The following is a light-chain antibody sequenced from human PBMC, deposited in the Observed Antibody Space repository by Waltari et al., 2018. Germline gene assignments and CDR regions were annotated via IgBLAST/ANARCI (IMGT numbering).Light chain of an antibody. J-gene: IGKJ1*01. Sequence: EIMLTQSPGTLSLSPGERATLSCRASQSISKYLAWYQQKPGQAPRLLIYDASVRATGIPDRFSGSGSGTDFSLTISRLEPEDFAVYYCQKYGTLPATFGQGT. CDR2: DAS. V-gene: IGKV3-20*01. CDR3: QKYGTLPAT. CDR1: QSISKY.